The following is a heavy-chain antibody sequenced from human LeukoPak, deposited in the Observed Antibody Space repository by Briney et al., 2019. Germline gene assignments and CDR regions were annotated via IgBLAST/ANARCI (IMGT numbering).Heavy chain of an antibody. CDR2: IHHSGGI. V-gene: IGHV4-4*02. CDR3: AITPRYDTSGYPDY. CDR1: GDSISSDIW. Sequence: SETLSLTCAVSGDSISSDIWWNWVRQPPGKGLEWIGEIHHSGGINYNPSLKSRVTISVDTSKNQFSLKLSSVTAADTAVYYCAITPRYDTSGYPDYWGQGTLVTVSS. J-gene: IGHJ4*02. D-gene: IGHD3-22*01.